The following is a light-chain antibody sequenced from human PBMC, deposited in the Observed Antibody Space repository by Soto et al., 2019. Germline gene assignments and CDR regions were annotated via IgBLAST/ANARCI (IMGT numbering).Light chain of an antibody. CDR1: ESLGSF. Sequence: EDLLTQSPATLSLSPGERATLSCRSSESLGSFLAWYQQRPGQAPRLLIYDASKRATGIPARFSGSGSGTSFTLSIDSLEPEDFAVYFCQQRSRTYGGGTRVEI. V-gene: IGKV3-11*01. CDR2: DAS. CDR3: QQRSRT. J-gene: IGKJ4*01.